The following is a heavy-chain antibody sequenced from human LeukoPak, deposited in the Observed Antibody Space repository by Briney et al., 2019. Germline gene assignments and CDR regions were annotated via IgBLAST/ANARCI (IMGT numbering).Heavy chain of an antibody. J-gene: IGHJ4*02. CDR3: ARGSKYDY. V-gene: IGHV1-2*02. Sequence: ASVKVSCKASGYTFIGYYLHWVRQAPGQGLEWMGWINPNSGGTNYAQKFQGRVTMTRDTSISTAYMELNRLTSDDTAVYYCARGSKYDYWGQGALVTVSS. CDR1: GYTFIGYY. CDR2: INPNSGGT.